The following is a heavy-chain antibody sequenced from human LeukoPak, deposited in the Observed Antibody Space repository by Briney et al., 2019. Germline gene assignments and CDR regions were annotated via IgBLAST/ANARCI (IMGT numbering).Heavy chain of an antibody. CDR3: ARDLATALRYFDWPR. CDR1: GGSISSSSYY. D-gene: IGHD3-9*01. J-gene: IGHJ3*01. V-gene: IGHV4-39*07. Sequence: SETLSLTCTVSGGSISSSSYYWGWIRQPPGKGLEWIGSIYYSGSTYYNPSLKSRVTISVDTSKDQFSLKLSSVTAADTAVYYCARDLATALRYFDWPRWGQGTMVTVSS. CDR2: IYYSGST.